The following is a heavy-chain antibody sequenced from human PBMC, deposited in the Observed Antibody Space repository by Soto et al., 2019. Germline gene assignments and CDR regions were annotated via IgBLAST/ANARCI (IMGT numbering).Heavy chain of an antibody. J-gene: IGHJ6*02. D-gene: IGHD1-1*01. V-gene: IGHV5-51*01. CDR3: ARYRDDSYYYYGMDV. CDR1: GYSFTSYW. CDR2: IYPGDSDT. Sequence: EVSCKXSGYSFTSYWIGWVRQMPGKGLEWMGIIYPGDSDTRYSPSFQGQVTISADKSISTAYLQWSSLKASDTAMYYCARYRDDSYYYYGMDVWGQGTTVTVSS.